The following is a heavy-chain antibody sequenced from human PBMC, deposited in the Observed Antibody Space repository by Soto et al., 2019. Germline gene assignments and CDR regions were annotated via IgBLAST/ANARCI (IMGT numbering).Heavy chain of an antibody. Sequence: GGSLRLSCITSGFTFSKFWMSWVRQAPGKGLEWVANIKHDGSQSYYEDSVKGRFTISRDNAKNSLYLQVNSLRVDDTAVYFCARLLLYSTSGRGWFDPRGQGTLVTVSS. J-gene: IGHJ5*02. V-gene: IGHV3-7*03. CDR2: IKHDGSQS. CDR1: GFTFSKFW. CDR3: ARLLLYSTSGRGWFDP. D-gene: IGHD2-15*01.